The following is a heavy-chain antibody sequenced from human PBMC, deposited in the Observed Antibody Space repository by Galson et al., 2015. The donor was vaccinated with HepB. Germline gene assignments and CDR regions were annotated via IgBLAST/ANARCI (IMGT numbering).Heavy chain of an antibody. V-gene: IGHV3-30*04. CDR3: ARGVGGDGYNWVDAFDI. D-gene: IGHD5-24*01. Sequence: SLRLSCAASGFTFSSYAMHWVRQAPGKGLEWVAVISYDGSNKYYADSVKGRFTISRDNSKNTLYLQMNSLRAEDTAVYYCARGVGGDGYNWVDAFDIWGQGTMVTVSS. CDR2: ISYDGSNK. CDR1: GFTFSSYA. J-gene: IGHJ3*02.